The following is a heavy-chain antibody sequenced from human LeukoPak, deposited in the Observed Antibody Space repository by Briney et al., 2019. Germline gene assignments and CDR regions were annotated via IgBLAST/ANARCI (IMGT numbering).Heavy chain of an antibody. CDR2: IYYSGST. D-gene: IGHD5-12*01. Sequence: SETLSLTCTVSGGSISSYYWSWIRQPPGKGLEWIGYIYYSGSTNYNPSLKSRVTISVDTSKNQFSLKLSSVTAADTAVYYCARYRGASGYHFDYWGQGTLVTVSS. V-gene: IGHV4-59*01. CDR1: GGSISSYY. J-gene: IGHJ4*02. CDR3: ARYRGASGYHFDY.